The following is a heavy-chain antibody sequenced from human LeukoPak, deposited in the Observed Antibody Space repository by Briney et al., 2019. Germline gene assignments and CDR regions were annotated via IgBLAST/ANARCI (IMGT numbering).Heavy chain of an antibody. Sequence: GGSLRLSCAASGFTFSSYAMSWVRQAPGKGLEWVSAISGTGGSTFHADSVKGRFTISRDNSRNTLYLQLNSLRAEDTAVYYCAKEEYSSTWNADFDYWGQGTLVTVSS. CDR2: ISGTGGST. V-gene: IGHV3-23*01. J-gene: IGHJ4*02. CDR3: AKEEYSSTWNADFDY. D-gene: IGHD6-13*01. CDR1: GFTFSSYA.